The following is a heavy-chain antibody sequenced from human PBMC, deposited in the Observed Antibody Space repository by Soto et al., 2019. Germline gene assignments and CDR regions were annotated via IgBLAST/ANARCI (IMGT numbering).Heavy chain of an antibody. J-gene: IGHJ4*02. Sequence: QVQLVQSGAEVKKPGASVKVSCKASGYTFSSYGINWVRQAPGEGLEWMGWISAYNGITNYAQKLQGRVTMTTDTSTSTAYMELRSLRSDDTAVYYCARASSGQQLAPLDYWGQGTLVTVSS. CDR3: ARASSGQQLAPLDY. V-gene: IGHV1-18*01. CDR2: ISAYNGIT. D-gene: IGHD6-13*01. CDR1: GYTFSSYG.